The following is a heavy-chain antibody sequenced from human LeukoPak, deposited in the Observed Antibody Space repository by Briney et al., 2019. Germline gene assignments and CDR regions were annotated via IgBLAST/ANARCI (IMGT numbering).Heavy chain of an antibody. V-gene: IGHV3-30*02. Sequence: GGSLRLSCAASGFTFSSYAMHWVRQAPGKGLEWVTFTRYDGSNKYYADSVKGRFTISRDNSKNTLYLQMNSLRAEDTAVYYCAKGSKEVLFTRDHYMDVWGKGTTVTISS. CDR2: TRYDGSNK. D-gene: IGHD3-3*01. J-gene: IGHJ6*03. CDR1: GFTFSSYA. CDR3: AKGSKEVLFTRDHYMDV.